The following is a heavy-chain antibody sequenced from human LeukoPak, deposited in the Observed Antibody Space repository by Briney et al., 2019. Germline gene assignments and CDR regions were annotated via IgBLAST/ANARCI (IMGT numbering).Heavy chain of an antibody. J-gene: IGHJ4*02. CDR2: ISSSSSSI. D-gene: IGHD2-2*01. Sequence: GESLRLSCAASGFTFSSYAMSWVRQAPGKGLEWVSHISSSSSSIYYADSVKGRFTISRDNAKNSPYLQMNSLRAEDTAVYYCAGLDCSSTSCHDYWGQGTLVTVSS. V-gene: IGHV3-48*04. CDR3: AGLDCSSTSCHDY. CDR1: GFTFSSYA.